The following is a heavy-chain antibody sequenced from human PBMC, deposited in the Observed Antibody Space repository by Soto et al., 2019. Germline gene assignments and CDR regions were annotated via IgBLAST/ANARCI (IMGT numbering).Heavy chain of an antibody. J-gene: IGHJ4*02. V-gene: IGHV3-74*01. CDR2: INSDGSGT. CDR1: GVTFSSYW. CDR3: ARDYYGSVDY. D-gene: IGHD3-10*01. Sequence: GGSLRLSCASSGVTFSSYWMHWVRQAPGKGLVWVSRINSDGSGTSYADSVKGRFTTSRDNAKNTLYLQMNSLTAEDTAVYYCARDYYGSVDYWGQGTLVTVSS.